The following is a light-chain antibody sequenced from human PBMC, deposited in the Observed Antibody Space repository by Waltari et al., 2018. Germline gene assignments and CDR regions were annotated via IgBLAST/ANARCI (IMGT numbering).Light chain of an antibody. CDR1: SSDIVRYNT. V-gene: IGLV2-14*01. CDR2: EVK. J-gene: IGLJ3*02. CDR3: SSYTGDNILL. Sequence: QSALTQPASVSGSPGQSITISCTGPSSDIVRYNTVSWYQQYPGKAPQIIIYEVKNRPSGVSTRFSGSTSGNTASLTISALQADDEAYFYCSSYTGDNILLFGGGTKVTVL.